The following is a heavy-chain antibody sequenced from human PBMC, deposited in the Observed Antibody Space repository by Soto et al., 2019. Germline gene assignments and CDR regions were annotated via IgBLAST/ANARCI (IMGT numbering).Heavy chain of an antibody. D-gene: IGHD3-3*01. J-gene: IGHJ4*02. Sequence: QVQLVQSVAEVKKPGSSVKVSCKAPGGSFSSYAINWVRQAPGQELEWMGGIIPMSATRTYAQKFQDRVTITADESSTTVYMELSSLQSEDTAVYYCARPIRYYDVWRDYPPFDYWGQGTLVTGSS. CDR3: ARPIRYYDVWRDYPPFDY. V-gene: IGHV1-69*01. CDR2: IIPMSATR. CDR1: GGSFSSYA.